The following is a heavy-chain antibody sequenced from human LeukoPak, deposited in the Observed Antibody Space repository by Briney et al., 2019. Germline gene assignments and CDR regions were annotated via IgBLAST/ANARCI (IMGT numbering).Heavy chain of an antibody. CDR1: GFTFDDFA. V-gene: IGHV3-9*01. CDR2: ITWNSGSL. CDR3: AKDLRTYYFDY. J-gene: IGHJ4*02. D-gene: IGHD1-1*01. Sequence: GGSLRLSCAASGFTFDDFAMHWVRQAPWKGLEWVSGITWNSGSLGYADSVKGRFTISRDNSKNTLYLQMNSLRAEDTAVYYCAKDLRTYYFDYWGQGTLVTVSS.